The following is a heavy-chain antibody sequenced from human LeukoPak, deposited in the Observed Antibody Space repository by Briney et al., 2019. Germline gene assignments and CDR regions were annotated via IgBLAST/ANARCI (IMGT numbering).Heavy chain of an antibody. CDR1: GFTFSSYA. CDR3: ARDHYDSSGYYYGEFDY. CDR2: ISYDGSNK. J-gene: IGHJ4*02. Sequence: SGRSLRLSCAASGFTFSSYAMHWVRQAPGKGLEWVAVISYDGSNKYYADSVKGRFTISRDNSKNTLYLQMNSLRAEDTAVYYCARDHYDSSGYYYGEFDYWGQGTLVTVSS. D-gene: IGHD3-22*01. V-gene: IGHV3-30-3*01.